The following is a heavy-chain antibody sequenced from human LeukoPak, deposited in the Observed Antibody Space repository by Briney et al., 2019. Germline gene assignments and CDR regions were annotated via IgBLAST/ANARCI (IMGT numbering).Heavy chain of an antibody. CDR1: AYTFTGYY. CDR2: INTHSGAT. D-gene: IGHD1-26*01. CDR3: ARGPIGGLRKGFDI. Sequence: ASAKVSCKASAYTFTGYYMHWVRQAPGQGLEWMGWINTHSGATNYAQHFQGRVTMTTDTSVTTAYMDLDGLKSDDAAVYFCARGPIGGLRKGFDIWGQGTLVTVSS. J-gene: IGHJ4*02. V-gene: IGHV1-2*02.